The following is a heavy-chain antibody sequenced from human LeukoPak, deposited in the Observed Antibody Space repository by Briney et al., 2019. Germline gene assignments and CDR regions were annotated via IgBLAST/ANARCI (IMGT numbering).Heavy chain of an antibody. CDR2: IYSGGST. Sequence: PGRSLRLSCAASGFTSSSYGMHWVRQAPGKGLEWVSVIYSGGSTYYADSVKGRFTISRDNSENTLYLQMNSLRAEDTAVYYCARGGSGTYFAFDIWGQGTVVTVSS. CDR3: ARGGSGTYFAFDI. CDR1: GFTSSSYG. J-gene: IGHJ3*02. D-gene: IGHD3-10*01. V-gene: IGHV3-NL1*01.